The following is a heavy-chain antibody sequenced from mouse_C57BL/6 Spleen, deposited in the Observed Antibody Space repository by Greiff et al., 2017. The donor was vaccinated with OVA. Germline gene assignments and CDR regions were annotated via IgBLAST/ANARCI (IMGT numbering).Heavy chain of an antibody. J-gene: IGHJ2*01. CDR2: ISDGGSYT. CDR3: ARPYFDY. Sequence: EVHLVESGGGLVKPGGSLKLSCAASGFTFSSYAMSWVRQTPEKRLEWVATISDGGSYTYYPDNVKGRFTISRDNAKNNLYLQMSHLKSEDTALYYCARPYFDYWGQGTTLPVPP. CDR1: GFTFSSYA. V-gene: IGHV5-4*01.